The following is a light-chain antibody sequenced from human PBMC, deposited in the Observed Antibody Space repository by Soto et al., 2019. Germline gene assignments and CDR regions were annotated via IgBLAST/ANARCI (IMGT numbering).Light chain of an antibody. CDR3: QQYGSSLIT. CDR1: QSVSSSY. J-gene: IGKJ5*01. CDR2: GAS. V-gene: IGKV3-20*01. Sequence: SPGGRATLSCRASQSVSSSYLAWYQQKPGQAPRLLIYGASSRATGIPDRFSGSGSGTDFTLTISRLEPEDFAVYYCQQYGSSLITFGQGTRPEIK.